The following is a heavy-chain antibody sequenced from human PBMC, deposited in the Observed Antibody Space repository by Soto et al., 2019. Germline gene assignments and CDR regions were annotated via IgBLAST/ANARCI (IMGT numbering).Heavy chain of an antibody. J-gene: IGHJ6*02. CDR2: ISYDGSNK. Sequence: GGSLRLSCAASGFTFSSYGMHWVRQAPGKGLEWVAVISYDGSNKYYADSVKGRFTISRDNSKNTLYLQMNSLRAEDTAVYYCAKGIEGSGYDHEYYYYYGMDVWGQGTTVTVSS. V-gene: IGHV3-30*18. CDR3: AKGIEGSGYDHEYYYYYGMDV. CDR1: GFTFSSYG. D-gene: IGHD5-12*01.